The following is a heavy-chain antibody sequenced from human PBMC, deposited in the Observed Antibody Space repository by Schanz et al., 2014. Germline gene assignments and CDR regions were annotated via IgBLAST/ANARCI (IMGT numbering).Heavy chain of an antibody. CDR3: AKVAEEGPHINKWGGDYFDF. J-gene: IGHJ4*02. D-gene: IGHD7-27*01. CDR1: GGTFSTYP. Sequence: QVQLVQSGAEVKKPGASMKVSCKASGGTFSTYPINWLRQVPGQGLEWMGRIIPIHGIVNYAQRFQDRVRITADKATSTAYMELSRRRSDDTAVYYCAKVAEEGPHINKWGGDYFDFWGQGTLVTVSS. CDR2: IIPIHGIV. V-gene: IGHV1-69*04.